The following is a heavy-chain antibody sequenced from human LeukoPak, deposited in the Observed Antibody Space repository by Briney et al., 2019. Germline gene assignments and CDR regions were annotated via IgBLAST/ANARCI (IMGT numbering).Heavy chain of an antibody. V-gene: IGHV3-53*01. CDR1: GFTVSNNY. D-gene: IGHD5-12*01. CDR3: ARDSDSGYGPFAS. J-gene: IGHJ4*02. CDR2: IHSGGTT. Sequence: GGSLRLSCAASGFTVSNNYMSWVRHAPGKGLEWVSVIHSGGTTNYADSVQGRFTISRDNSNTTVYLHMNSLRAEDTAVYYCARDSDSGYGPFASWGQGTLVTVSS.